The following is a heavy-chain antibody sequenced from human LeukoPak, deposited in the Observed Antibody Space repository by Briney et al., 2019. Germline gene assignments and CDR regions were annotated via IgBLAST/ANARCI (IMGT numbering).Heavy chain of an antibody. J-gene: IGHJ4*02. CDR2: INHSGST. V-gene: IGHV4-34*01. D-gene: IGHD6-6*01. CDR1: GGSFSGYY. CDR3: ARGKQLVHRTPFGY. Sequence: PSETLSLTRAVYGGSFSGYYWSWIRQPPGKGLEWIGEINHSGSTNYNPSLKSRVTISVDTSKNQFSLKLSSVTAADTAVYYCARGKQLVHRTPFGYWGQGTLVTVSS.